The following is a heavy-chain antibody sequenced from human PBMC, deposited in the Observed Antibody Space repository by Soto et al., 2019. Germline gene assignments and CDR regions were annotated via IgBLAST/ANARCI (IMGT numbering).Heavy chain of an antibody. CDR3: ARDPGYSYGYN. J-gene: IGHJ4*02. CDR1: GYTFTSYA. Sequence: QVQLVQSGAEVKKPGASVKVSCKASGYTFTSYAMHCVRQAPGQRLEWMGWINAGNGNTKYSQKFQGRVTITRDTSASTAYMELSSLGSEHTAVYYCARDPGYSYGYNWGQGTLVTVSS. V-gene: IGHV1-3*01. CDR2: INAGNGNT. D-gene: IGHD5-18*01.